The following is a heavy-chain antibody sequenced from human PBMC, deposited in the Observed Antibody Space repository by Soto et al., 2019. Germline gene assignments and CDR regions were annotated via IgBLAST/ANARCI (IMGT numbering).Heavy chain of an antibody. V-gene: IGHV3-33*01. J-gene: IGHJ4*02. CDR1: GFTFSGLG. Sequence: QVQLVESGGGVVQPGRSLRLSCAATGFTFSGLGLHWVRQAPGKGREWVEVISNDGSNIYYADAVKGRFTISRDNSKDTLYLQMNSLRADDTAVYYCARDGVGHTTFFGYFDYWGQGTLGTVSS. CDR2: ISNDGSNI. D-gene: IGHD1-26*01. CDR3: ARDGVGHTTFFGYFDY.